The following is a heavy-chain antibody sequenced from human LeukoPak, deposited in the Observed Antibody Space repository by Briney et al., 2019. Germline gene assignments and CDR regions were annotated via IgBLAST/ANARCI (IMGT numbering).Heavy chain of an antibody. Sequence: PSETLSLTCTVSGGSISSGSYYWSWIRQPAGKGLEWIGRIYTSGSTNYNPSLKSRVTISVDTSKNQFSLKLSSVTAADTAVYYCARVSYCGGDCYSYYFDYWGQGTLVTVSS. CDR1: GGSISSGSYY. D-gene: IGHD2-21*02. J-gene: IGHJ4*02. CDR3: ARVSYCGGDCYSYYFDY. V-gene: IGHV4-61*02. CDR2: IYTSGST.